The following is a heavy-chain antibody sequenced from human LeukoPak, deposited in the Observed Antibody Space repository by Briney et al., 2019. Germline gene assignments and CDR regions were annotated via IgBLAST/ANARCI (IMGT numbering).Heavy chain of an antibody. CDR3: ARAFIAAAGTYADY. V-gene: IGHV3-7*03. Sequence: GGSLRLSCAASGFTFSSYWMSWVRQAPGKGLEWVANIKQDGSEKYYVDSVKGRSTISRDNAKNSLYLQMSRLRAEDTAVYYCARAFIAAAGTYADYWGQGTLVTVSS. D-gene: IGHD6-13*01. CDR1: GFTFSSYW. CDR2: IKQDGSEK. J-gene: IGHJ4*02.